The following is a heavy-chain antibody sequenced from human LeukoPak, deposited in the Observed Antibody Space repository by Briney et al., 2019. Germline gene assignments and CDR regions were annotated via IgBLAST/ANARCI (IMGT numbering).Heavy chain of an antibody. V-gene: IGHV1-69*05. CDR1: GGTFSSYA. Sequence: SVKVSCTGSGGTFSSYAISWVRQGPGQGLEWVGGVIPIFGTANYAQKFQGRVTITTDESTSTAYMELSSLRSEDTAVYYCARDSVNLGIAAAGNDYWGQGTLATVSS. CDR3: ARDSVNLGIAAAGNDY. CDR2: VIPIFGTA. J-gene: IGHJ4*02. D-gene: IGHD6-13*01.